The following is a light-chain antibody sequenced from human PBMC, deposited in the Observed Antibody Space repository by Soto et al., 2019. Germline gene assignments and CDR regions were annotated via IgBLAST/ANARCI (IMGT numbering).Light chain of an antibody. CDR2: GNN. V-gene: IGLV1-40*01. CDR1: GCNIGAGYD. J-gene: IGLJ2*01. CDR3: QSYDSSMTGSL. Sequence: QSVLKQPPPVCWAPGERGTLSRTGSGCNIGAGYDVHWYQQLPGTAPKLLIYGNNNRPSGVPDRFSGSKSGTSASLAITGLQAEDEADYYCQSYDSSMTGSLFGGGTKLTVL.